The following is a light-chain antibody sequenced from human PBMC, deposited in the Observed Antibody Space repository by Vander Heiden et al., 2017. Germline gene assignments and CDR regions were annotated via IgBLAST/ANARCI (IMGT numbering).Light chain of an antibody. V-gene: IGLV2-11*02. Sequence: HSALTQPRSVSGSPGHSVRISCAGTSSDVGGYNFVSWYQHRPSKAPNLLIYDVSKRPAVVPDRFSGSKSGNTASLTISGPQAEDEADYYCYSYAGLAKQMIFGGGTKLTVL. CDR3: YSYAGLAKQMI. J-gene: IGLJ2*01. CDR2: DVS. CDR1: SSDVGGYNF.